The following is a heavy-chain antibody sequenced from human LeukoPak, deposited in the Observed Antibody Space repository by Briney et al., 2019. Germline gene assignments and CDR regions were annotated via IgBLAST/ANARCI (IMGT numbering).Heavy chain of an antibody. CDR1: GGSISSSSYY. V-gene: IGHV4-39*01. CDR3: ASPVPAATGGWYFDL. J-gene: IGHJ2*01. D-gene: IGHD2-2*01. CDR2: IYYSGST. Sequence: SETLSLTCTVSGGSISSSSYYWGWIRQPPGKGLEWIGSIYYSGSTYYNPSLKSRVTISVDTSKNQFSLKLSSVTAADTAVYYCASPVPAATGGWYFDLWGRGTLVTVSS.